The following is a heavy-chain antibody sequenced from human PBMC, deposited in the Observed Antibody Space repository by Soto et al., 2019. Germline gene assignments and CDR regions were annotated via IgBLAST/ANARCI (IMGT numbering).Heavy chain of an antibody. CDR2: ISGSGGST. Sequence: LRLSCAASGFTFSSYAMSWVRQAPGKGLEWVSAISGSGGSTYYADSVKGRFTISRDNSKNTLYLQMNSLRAEDTAVYYCAKDLSQGLASGRHYGDSPYNWFDPWGQGTLVTVSS. V-gene: IGHV3-23*01. D-gene: IGHD4-17*01. CDR1: GFTFSSYA. J-gene: IGHJ5*02. CDR3: AKDLSQGLASGRHYGDSPYNWFDP.